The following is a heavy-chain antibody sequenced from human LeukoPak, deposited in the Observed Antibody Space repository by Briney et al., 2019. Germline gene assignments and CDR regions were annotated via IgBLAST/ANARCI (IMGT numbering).Heavy chain of an antibody. V-gene: IGHV5-51*01. Sequence: GESLKISCKGSGYSFTTYWIGWVRQMPGTGLEWMGIIFPGNSQTIYNPSFRGQVTISADKSISTAYLQWSSLKASDTAMYYCARAPDSDSGYDYFDYWGQGTLVTVSS. D-gene: IGHD5-12*01. J-gene: IGHJ4*02. CDR2: IFPGNSQT. CDR1: GYSFTTYW. CDR3: ARAPDSDSGYDYFDY.